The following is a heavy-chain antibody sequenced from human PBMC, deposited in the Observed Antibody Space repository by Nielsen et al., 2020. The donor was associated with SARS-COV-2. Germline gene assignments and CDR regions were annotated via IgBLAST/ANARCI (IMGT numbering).Heavy chain of an antibody. CDR2: LNSDGSKA. V-gene: IGHV3-74*01. Sequence: GESLKISCAASGFTFSNYGMNWVRQIPGKGLAWVAHLNSDGSKANYAESVKGRFTISRDNAENTQYLHMNSLRADDTAVYYCVRVRDDGYYYDTGPFDHWGQGTLVTVSS. CDR1: GFTFSNYG. J-gene: IGHJ4*02. CDR3: VRVRDDGYYYDTGPFDH. D-gene: IGHD3-16*01.